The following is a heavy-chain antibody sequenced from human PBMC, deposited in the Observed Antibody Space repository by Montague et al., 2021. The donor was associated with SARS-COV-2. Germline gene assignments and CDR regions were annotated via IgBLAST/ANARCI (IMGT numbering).Heavy chain of an antibody. CDR2: IYYRGST. J-gene: IGHJ6*02. D-gene: IGHD3-9*01. Sequence: SETLSLTCAVYGGSFSGYYWSWIRQPPGKGLEWIGSIYYRGSTYYNPSLKSRVFISVDTSKNQLSLTLTSVTAADTAVYYCARDERYFDWSHYYYYGMDVWGQGTTVTVSS. CDR1: GGSFSGYY. CDR3: ARDERYFDWSHYYYYGMDV. V-gene: IGHV4-34*01.